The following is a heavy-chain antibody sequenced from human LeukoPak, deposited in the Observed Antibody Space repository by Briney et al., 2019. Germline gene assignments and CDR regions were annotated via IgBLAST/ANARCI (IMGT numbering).Heavy chain of an antibody. Sequence: PGGSLRLSCAASGFTLSNYAMSWVRQAPGKGLEWVSGISGSGGSTYYADSVKGRFTISRDNSKNTVDLQRNSLRAEDTAIYYCAKEPSCSGGNCYYFDNWGQGTLVTVSS. CDR2: ISGSGGST. V-gene: IGHV3-23*01. CDR3: AKEPSCSGGNCYYFDN. D-gene: IGHD2-15*01. CDR1: GFTLSNYA. J-gene: IGHJ4*02.